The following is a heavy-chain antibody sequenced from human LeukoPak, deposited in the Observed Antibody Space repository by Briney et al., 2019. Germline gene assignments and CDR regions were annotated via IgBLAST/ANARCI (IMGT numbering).Heavy chain of an antibody. CDR3: AKVMGVFGVPKGAYYFDY. J-gene: IGHJ4*02. D-gene: IGHD3-3*01. Sequence: PGGSLRLSRAASGFTFSSYAMSWVRQAPGKGLAWVSAISGSGGSTYYADSVKCRFTISRDNSKNTLYLQMNSLGAEDTAVYYCAKVMGVFGVPKGAYYFDYWGQGTLVTVSS. CDR1: GFTFSSYA. V-gene: IGHV3-23*01. CDR2: ISGSGGST.